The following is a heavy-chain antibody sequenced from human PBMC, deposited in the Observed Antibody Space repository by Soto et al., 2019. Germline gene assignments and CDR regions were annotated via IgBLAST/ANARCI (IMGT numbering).Heavy chain of an antibody. J-gene: IGHJ4*02. CDR3: ARLATVISY. D-gene: IGHD4-17*01. CDR1: GFTFSSHW. CDR2: IKPDGSEK. Sequence: GGSLRLSCAASGFTFSSHWMSWVRQAPGKGLEWVANIKPDGSEKWYVDSVKGRFTISRDNAKNSLYLQMNSLRDEDTAVYYCARLATVISYWGKGTMVNVSS. V-gene: IGHV3-7*02.